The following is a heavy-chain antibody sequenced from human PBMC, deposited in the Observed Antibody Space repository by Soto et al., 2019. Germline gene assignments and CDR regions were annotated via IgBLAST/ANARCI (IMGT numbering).Heavy chain of an antibody. CDR2: ISGSGGST. Sequence: GALRLSCAASGFTFSSYAMSWVRQAPGKGLEWVSAISGSGGSTYYADSVKGRFTISRDNSKNTLYLQMNSLRAEDTAVYYCAKDPNPTYYDILTGYDYWGQGTLVTVSS. CDR3: AKDPNPTYYDILTGYDY. V-gene: IGHV3-23*01. D-gene: IGHD3-9*01. CDR1: GFTFSSYA. J-gene: IGHJ4*02.